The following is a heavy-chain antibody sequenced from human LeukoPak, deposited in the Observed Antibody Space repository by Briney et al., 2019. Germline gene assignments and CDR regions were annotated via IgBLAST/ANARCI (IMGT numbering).Heavy chain of an antibody. D-gene: IGHD3-9*01. V-gene: IGHV3-48*03. Sequence: QTGGSLRLSCAASGFTFSSYEMNWVRQAPGKGLEWVSHISSSGGTIYYADSVKGRFTTSRDNAKNSLYLQMNSLRAEDTAVYYCAKDELFFQGYDILTGYSYWGQGTLVTVSS. CDR2: ISSSGGTI. CDR3: AKDELFFQGYDILTGYSY. CDR1: GFTFSSYE. J-gene: IGHJ4*02.